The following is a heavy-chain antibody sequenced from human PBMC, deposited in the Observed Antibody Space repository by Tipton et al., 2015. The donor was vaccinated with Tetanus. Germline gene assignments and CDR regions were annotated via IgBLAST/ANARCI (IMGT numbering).Heavy chain of an antibody. D-gene: IGHD3-10*01. Sequence: TLSLTCTVSGGSISSGGYYWSWIRQHPGKGLEWIGYIYYSGSTYYNPSLKSRLTISVDTSKNQFSLKLSSVTAADTAVYYCARGVWFGPGPKYYFDYWGQGTLVTVSS. CDR1: GGSISSGGYY. J-gene: IGHJ4*02. V-gene: IGHV4-31*03. CDR2: IYYSGST. CDR3: ARGVWFGPGPKYYFDY.